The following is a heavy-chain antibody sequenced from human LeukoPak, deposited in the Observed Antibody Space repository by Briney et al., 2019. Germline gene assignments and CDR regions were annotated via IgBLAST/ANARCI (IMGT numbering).Heavy chain of an antibody. CDR1: GYSFTNYD. J-gene: IGHJ4*02. Sequence: ASVKVSRKASGYSFTNYDINWVRQATGQGLEWLGWMNPNSGNTGYAQKFQGRITITRNTSISTAYMELSSLRSEDTAVYYCVSGGNFDYWGQGTLVTVSS. D-gene: IGHD4-23*01. V-gene: IGHV1-8*03. CDR2: MNPNSGNT. CDR3: VSGGNFDY.